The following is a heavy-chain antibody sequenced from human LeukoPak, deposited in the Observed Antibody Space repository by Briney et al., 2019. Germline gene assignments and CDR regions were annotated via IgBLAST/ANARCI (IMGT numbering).Heavy chain of an antibody. D-gene: IGHD6-19*01. J-gene: IGHJ5*01. Sequence: GASVTVSCTASGYTFTAYYMHWVRQAPGQGLEWMGWITTSTGNPTYAQGFTGRFVFSSDTSVSTAYLQISSLRAEDTAVYYCARDPYAPPSSDLQRFDSWGQGTLVTVSS. CDR1: GYTFTAYY. CDR2: ITTSTGNP. CDR3: ARDPYAPPSSDLQRFDS. V-gene: IGHV7-4-1*02.